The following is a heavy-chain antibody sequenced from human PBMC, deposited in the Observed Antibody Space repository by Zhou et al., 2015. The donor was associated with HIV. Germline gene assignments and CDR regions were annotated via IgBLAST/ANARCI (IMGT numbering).Heavy chain of an antibody. J-gene: IGHJ4*02. D-gene: IGHD5-18*01. CDR3: ARAVRKVDTPMVTPPAPDY. CDR2: IYHSGST. V-gene: IGHV4-31*02. Sequence: WTWIRQHPGKGLEWIGYIYHSGSTYYNPSLKSRVTISVDTSKNQFSLKLKSVIAADTAVYYCARAVRKVDTPMVTPPAPDYWGQGTLVTVSS.